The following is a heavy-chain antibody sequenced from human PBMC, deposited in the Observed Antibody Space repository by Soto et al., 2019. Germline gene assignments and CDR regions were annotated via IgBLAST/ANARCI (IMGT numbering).Heavy chain of an antibody. CDR3: ARSPSYGAGPTY. CDR1: GFNFSDHY. J-gene: IGHJ4*02. Sequence: ARGALRLSFGASGFNFSDHYMILIRPAPGKGLEWLSYISSSGTYTNHADSVKGRFTISRDNAKNSLFLQMNSLGAEDTAVYYCARSPSYGAGPTYWGQGTLVTVSS. D-gene: IGHD4-17*01. V-gene: IGHV3-11*03. CDR2: ISSSGTYT.